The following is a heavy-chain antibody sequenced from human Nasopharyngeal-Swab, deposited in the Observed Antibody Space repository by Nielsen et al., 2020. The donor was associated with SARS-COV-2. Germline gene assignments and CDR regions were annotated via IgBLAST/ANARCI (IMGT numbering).Heavy chain of an antibody. D-gene: IGHD5-24*01. J-gene: IGHJ4*02. CDR1: GFTFSSYG. CDR3: ASYRGDGYNLYYFDY. Sequence: GGSLRLSCAASGFTFSSYGMHWVRQAPGKGLEWVAVISYDGSNKYYADSVKGRFTISRDDSKNTLYLQMNSLRAEDTAVYYCASYRGDGYNLYYFDYWGQGTLVTVSS. V-gene: IGHV3-30*03. CDR2: ISYDGSNK.